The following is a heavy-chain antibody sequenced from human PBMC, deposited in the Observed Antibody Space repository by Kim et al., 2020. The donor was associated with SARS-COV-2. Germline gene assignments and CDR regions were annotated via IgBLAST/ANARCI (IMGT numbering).Heavy chain of an antibody. CDR3: ARFRGSGSYYKHYYYGMDV. D-gene: IGHD3-10*01. CDR1: GYSFTSYW. J-gene: IGHJ6*02. V-gene: IGHV5-51*01. Sequence: GESLKISCKGSGYSFTSYWIGWVRQMPGKGLEWMGIIYPGDSDTRYSPSFQGQVTISADKSISTAYLQWSSLKASDTAMYYCARFRGSGSYYKHYYYGMDVWGQGTTVTVSS. CDR2: IYPGDSDT.